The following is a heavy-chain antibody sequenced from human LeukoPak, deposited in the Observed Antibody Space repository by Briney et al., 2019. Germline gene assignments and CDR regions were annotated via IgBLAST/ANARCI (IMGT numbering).Heavy chain of an antibody. Sequence: SETLSLTCTLSGGSISNYYWSWIRQPPGKGLEWIGYIYYTGTTNYNPSLKSRVTISLDTSKNQFSLKLSSVTAADTAVYSCATSDGCSGGSCSTYYYYYMDVWGKGTTVTISS. V-gene: IGHV4-59*01. CDR1: GGSISNYY. CDR2: IYYTGTT. J-gene: IGHJ6*03. D-gene: IGHD2-15*01. CDR3: ATSDGCSGGSCSTYYYYYMDV.